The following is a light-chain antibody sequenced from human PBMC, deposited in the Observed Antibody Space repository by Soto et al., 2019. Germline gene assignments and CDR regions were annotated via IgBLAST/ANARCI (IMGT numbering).Light chain of an antibody. CDR2: GAS. CDR1: QSVSSSY. Sequence: EIVLPQSPGTLSLSPGERATLSCRASQSVSSSYLAWYQQKPGQAPRLLIYGASFRATGIPDRFSGSGSGTDFTLTISRLEPEDFAVYYCQQRSNWPPTFGQGTKVDIK. CDR3: QQRSNWPPT. V-gene: IGKV3D-20*02. J-gene: IGKJ1*01.